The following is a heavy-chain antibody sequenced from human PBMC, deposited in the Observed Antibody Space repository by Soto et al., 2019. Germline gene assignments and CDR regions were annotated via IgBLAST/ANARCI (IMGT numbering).Heavy chain of an antibody. V-gene: IGHV3-15*07. D-gene: IGHD2-15*01. CDR1: GFTFSNAW. J-gene: IGHJ3*02. CDR2: IKSKTDGGTT. CDR3: TTDVGAIVVVVAAKRDI. Sequence: GGSLRLSCAASGFTFSNAWMNWVRQAPGKGLEWVGRIKSKTDGGTTDYAAPVKGRFTISRDDSKNTLYLQMNSLKTEDTAVYYCTTDVGAIVVVVAAKRDIWGQGTMVTVSS.